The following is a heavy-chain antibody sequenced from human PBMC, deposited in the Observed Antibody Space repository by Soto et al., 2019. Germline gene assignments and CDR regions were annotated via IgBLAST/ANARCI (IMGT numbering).Heavy chain of an antibody. CDR3: ASSVLSIRGNTENDFDY. D-gene: IGHD3-3*02. J-gene: IGHJ4*02. CDR2: IIPIFGTA. V-gene: IGHV1-69*06. CDR1: GGTFSSYA. Sequence: GASVKVSCKASGGTFSSYAISWVRQAPGQGLEWMGGIIPIFGTANYAQKFQGRVTITADKSTSTAYMELSSLRSEDTAVYYCASSVLSIRGNTENDFDYWGQGTLVTVSS.